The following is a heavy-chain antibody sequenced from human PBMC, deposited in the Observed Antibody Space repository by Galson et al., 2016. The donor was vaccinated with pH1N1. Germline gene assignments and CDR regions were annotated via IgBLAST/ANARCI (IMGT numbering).Heavy chain of an antibody. CDR2: IIPIFGTA. CDR3: LRDPARPRAYYFDF. V-gene: IGHV1-69*13. Sequence: SVKVSCKASGGTFRTYVISWVRQAPGQGLEWMGGIIPIFGTAKYAQKFQGRVTITADESTSTAYMELSSLTAEDTAVYYCLRDPARPRAYYFDFWGQGALVTVSS. J-gene: IGHJ4*02. CDR1: GGTFRTYV. D-gene: IGHD6-6*01.